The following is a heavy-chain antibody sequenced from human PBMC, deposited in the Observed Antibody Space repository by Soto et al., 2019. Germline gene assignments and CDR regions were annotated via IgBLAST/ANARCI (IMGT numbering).Heavy chain of an antibody. J-gene: IGHJ4*02. D-gene: IGHD3-22*01. CDR1: GFTFSSYA. CDR3: ARDTMYYYDSSGYLEN. CDR2: ISYDGSNK. Sequence: PGGSLRLSCAASGFTFSSYAMHWVRQAPGKGLEWVAVISYDGSNKYYADSVKGRFTISRDNSKNTLYLQMNSLRAEDTAVYYCARDTMYYYDSSGYLENWGQGTLVTVSS. V-gene: IGHV3-30-3*01.